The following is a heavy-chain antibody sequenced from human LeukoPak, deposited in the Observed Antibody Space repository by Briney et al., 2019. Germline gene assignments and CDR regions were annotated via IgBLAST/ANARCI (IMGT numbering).Heavy chain of an antibody. Sequence: GGSLRLFCVASGFSFSSYGIHWVRQAPGKGLEWVSVIWYDGSNEHYAESVKGRFTISRDNSKNTVFLQMKSLRVEDTAVYYCARNPQLLPDWNFDLWGRGTLVTVSS. CDR2: IWYDGSNE. V-gene: IGHV3-33*01. D-gene: IGHD2-2*01. CDR1: GFSFSSYG. CDR3: ARNPQLLPDWNFDL. J-gene: IGHJ2*01.